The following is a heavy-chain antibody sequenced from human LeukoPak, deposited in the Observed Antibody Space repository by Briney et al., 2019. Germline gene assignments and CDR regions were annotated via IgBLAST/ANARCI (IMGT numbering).Heavy chain of an antibody. Sequence: GGSLRLSCAASGFTFSSYAMSWVRQAPGKGLEWVSAISGSGGSTYYADSVKGRFTISRDNSKNTLYLQMNSLRAEDTAVYYCGKSETYYYCSAIGYFGYWGQGTLVTVLS. CDR2: ISGSGGST. J-gene: IGHJ4*02. D-gene: IGHD3-10*01. CDR1: GFTFSSYA. V-gene: IGHV3-23*01. CDR3: GKSETYYYCSAIGYFGY.